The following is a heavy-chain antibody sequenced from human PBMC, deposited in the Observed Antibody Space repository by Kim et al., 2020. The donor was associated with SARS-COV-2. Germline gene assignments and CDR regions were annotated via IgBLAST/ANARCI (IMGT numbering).Heavy chain of an antibody. CDR1: GGTFSSYA. CDR2: IIPIFGTA. D-gene: IGHD5-18*01. Sequence: SVKVSCKASGGTFSSYAISWVRQAPGQGLEWMGGIIPIFGTANYAQKFQGRVTITADESTSTAYMELSSLRSEDTAVYYCARDRAIQLWGRMDVWGQGTTVTVSS. J-gene: IGHJ6*02. CDR3: ARDRAIQLWGRMDV. V-gene: IGHV1-69*13.